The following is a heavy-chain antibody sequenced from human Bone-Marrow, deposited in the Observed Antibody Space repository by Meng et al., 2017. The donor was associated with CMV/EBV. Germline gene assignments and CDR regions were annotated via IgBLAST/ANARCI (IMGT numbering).Heavy chain of an antibody. V-gene: IGHV5-51*01. CDR2: IYPGDSDT. D-gene: IGHD6-13*01. Sequence: GGSLRLSCKGSGYTFGDYWIGWVRQMPGKGLEWMGIIYPGDSDTRVSLSLQGQVTISADKSISTAYLQWSSLKASDTAMYYCARLIAAAGNYFDYWGQGTLVTVSS. CDR1: GYTFGDYW. J-gene: IGHJ4*02. CDR3: ARLIAAAGNYFDY.